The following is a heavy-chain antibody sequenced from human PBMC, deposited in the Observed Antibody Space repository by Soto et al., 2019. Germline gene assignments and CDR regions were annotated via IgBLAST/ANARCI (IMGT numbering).Heavy chain of an antibody. J-gene: IGHJ5*02. Sequence: GGSLRLSCAASGLTFSSYWMSWVRQAPGKGLEWVANIKQDGGEKYYVDSVKGRFTISRDNAKNSLYLQMNSLRAEDTAVYYCARGGSYYDSSGYGNWFDPWGQGTLVTVSS. D-gene: IGHD3-22*01. CDR1: GLTFSSYW. CDR2: IKQDGGEK. CDR3: ARGGSYYDSSGYGNWFDP. V-gene: IGHV3-7*04.